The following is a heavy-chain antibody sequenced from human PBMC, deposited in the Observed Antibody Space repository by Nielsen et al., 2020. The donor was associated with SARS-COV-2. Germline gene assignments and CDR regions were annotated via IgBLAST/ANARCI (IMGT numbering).Heavy chain of an antibody. CDR2: IYYSGST. D-gene: IGHD3-22*01. Sequence: SETLSLTCAVYGGSFSGYYWSWIRQPPGKGLEWIGYIYYSGSTNYNPSLKSRVTISVDTSKNQFSLKLSSVTAADTAVYYCARAYDGSAFDIWGQGTMVTVSS. J-gene: IGHJ3*02. CDR1: GGSFSGYY. V-gene: IGHV4-59*01. CDR3: ARAYDGSAFDI.